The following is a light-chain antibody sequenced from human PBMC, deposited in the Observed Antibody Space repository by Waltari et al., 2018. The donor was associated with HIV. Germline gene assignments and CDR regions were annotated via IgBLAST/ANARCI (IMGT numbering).Light chain of an antibody. CDR3: QQYFQTPLT. CDR1: QSIFYKSNSKNY. CDR2: WAS. Sequence: IVMTQSPGSLTVSLGERATITCKSSQSIFYKSNSKNYLAWYQQKLGQPPTLLFYWASNRQSGGPDRFSRGGSGTDFTRTISSLQPEDVGTYYCQQYFQTPLTFGPGTKV. J-gene: IGKJ3*01. V-gene: IGKV4-1*01.